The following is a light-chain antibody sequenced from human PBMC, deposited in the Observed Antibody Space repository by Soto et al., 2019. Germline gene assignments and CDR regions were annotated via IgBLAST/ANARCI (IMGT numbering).Light chain of an antibody. CDR3: SSYAGTYLHVI. CDR2: DVA. J-gene: IGLJ2*01. CDR1: SDDIGDYNS. Sequence: QSVLTQPRSVSGSPGQSVTISCSGTSDDIGDYNSVSWYQKHPGKAPKLLVYDVAKRPSGVHDRFTASKSGSTASLTISGLRAEDEADYYCSSYAGTYLHVIFGGGTKVTVL. V-gene: IGLV2-11*01.